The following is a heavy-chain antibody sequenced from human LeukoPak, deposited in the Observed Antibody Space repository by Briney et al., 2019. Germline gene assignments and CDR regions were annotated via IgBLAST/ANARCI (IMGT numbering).Heavy chain of an antibody. V-gene: IGHV1-18*01. Sequence: ASVKVSCKVSGYTLTELSMHWVRQAPGQGLEWMGWISAYNGNTNYAQKLQGRVTMTTDTSTSTAYMELRSLRSDDTAVYYCARDRGMVATLYYFDYWGQGTLVTVSS. D-gene: IGHD5-12*01. CDR3: ARDRGMVATLYYFDY. CDR1: GYTLTELS. J-gene: IGHJ4*02. CDR2: ISAYNGNT.